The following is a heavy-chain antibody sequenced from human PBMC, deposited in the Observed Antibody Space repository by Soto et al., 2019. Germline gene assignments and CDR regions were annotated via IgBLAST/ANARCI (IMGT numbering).Heavy chain of an antibody. J-gene: IGHJ3*02. V-gene: IGHV1-69*01. CDR1: GGTFSSYA. CDR3: ARDRDYYDSSGWDAFDI. CDR2: IIPIFGTA. Sequence: QVQLVQSGAEVKKPGSSVKVSCKASGGTFSSYAISWVRQAPGQGLEWMGGIIPIFGTANYAQKFQGRVTNTADESTSTAYMELSSLRSEDTAVYYCARDRDYYDSSGWDAFDIWGQGTMVTVSS. D-gene: IGHD3-22*01.